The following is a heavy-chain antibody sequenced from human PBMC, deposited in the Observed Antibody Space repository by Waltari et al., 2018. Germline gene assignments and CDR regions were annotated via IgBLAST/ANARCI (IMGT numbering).Heavy chain of an antibody. J-gene: IGHJ4*02. CDR3: TAGIPFDY. CDR1: GFTFNSAW. Sequence: EVQLVESGGGLIKPGGSLRLSCTGSGFTFNSAWMSWVRQAHGVGLEWIGRIKSNSDGGTTDYAAPVKGRFTLSRDDAKSTVYLQMNGLKVDDTAVYFCTAGIPFDYWGQGALVTVSS. D-gene: IGHD2-21*01. CDR2: IKSNSDGGTT. V-gene: IGHV3-15*01.